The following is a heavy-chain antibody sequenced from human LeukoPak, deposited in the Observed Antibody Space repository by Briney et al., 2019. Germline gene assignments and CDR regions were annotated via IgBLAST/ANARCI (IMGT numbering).Heavy chain of an antibody. D-gene: IGHD5-12*01. J-gene: IGHJ4*02. CDR3: TRDHNSDYDLFDY. Sequence: GGSLRLSCAASGLILSNFAMTWVRQAPGKGLEWVSSISISGDDTFYADSVKGRFTISRDNSKNTLYLQLNSLKTEDTAVYYCTRDHNSDYDLFDYWGQGTLVTVSS. CDR2: ISISGDDT. CDR1: GLILSNFA. V-gene: IGHV3-23*01.